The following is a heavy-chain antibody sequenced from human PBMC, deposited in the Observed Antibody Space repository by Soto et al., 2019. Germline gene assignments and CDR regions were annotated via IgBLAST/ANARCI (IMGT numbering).Heavy chain of an antibody. D-gene: IGHD1-26*01. Sequence: QVQLVQSGAEVKKPGASVKVSCKASGYTFSSYGISWVRQAPGQGLEWMAWISDYNGNTNSAQRFQGRVTMTTDTFTGTAYMELRSLRSDDTAVYDCAIIPWDEAFVIWSQGTMVTVSS. CDR2: ISDYNGNT. CDR1: GYTFSSYG. V-gene: IGHV1-18*01. CDR3: AIIPWDEAFVI. J-gene: IGHJ3*02.